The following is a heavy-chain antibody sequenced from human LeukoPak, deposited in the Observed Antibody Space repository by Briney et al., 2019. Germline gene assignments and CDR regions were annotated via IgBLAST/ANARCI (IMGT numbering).Heavy chain of an antibody. CDR3: AREERSGGSFHFDY. CDR2: IIPILGIA. J-gene: IGHJ4*02. Sequence: SVKVSCKASGGTFSSYAISWVRQAPGQGLEWMGRIIPILGIANYAQKSQGRVTITADKSTSTACMELSSLRSEDTAVYYCAREERSGGSFHFDYWGQGTLVTVSS. D-gene: IGHD2-15*01. V-gene: IGHV1-69*04. CDR1: GGTFSSYA.